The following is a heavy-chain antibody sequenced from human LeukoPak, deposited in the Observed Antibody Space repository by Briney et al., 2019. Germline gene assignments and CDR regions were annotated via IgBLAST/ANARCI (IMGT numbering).Heavy chain of an antibody. CDR2: ISSSSSTI. Sequence: GGSLRLSCAASGLTYSSYSMNWVRQAPGKGLEWVSYISSSSSTIYYADSVKGRFTISRDNAKNSLYLQMNSLRAEDTAVYYCARVRGVRYCSGGSCNGPDDAFDIWGQGTMVTVSS. CDR1: GLTYSSYS. D-gene: IGHD2-15*01. CDR3: ARVRGVRYCSGGSCNGPDDAFDI. V-gene: IGHV3-48*04. J-gene: IGHJ3*02.